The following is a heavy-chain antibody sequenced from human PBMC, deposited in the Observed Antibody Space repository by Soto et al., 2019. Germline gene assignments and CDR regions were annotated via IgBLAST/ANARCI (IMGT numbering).Heavy chain of an antibody. Sequence: GASVKVSCKASGYTFTSYAMHWVRQAPGQRLEWMGWINAGNGNTKYSQKFQGRVTITRDTSASTAYMELSSLRSEDTAVYYCARALYYDILTGYYRTPGFDYWGQGTLVTVSS. CDR1: GYTFTSYA. V-gene: IGHV1-3*01. J-gene: IGHJ4*02. D-gene: IGHD3-9*01. CDR3: ARALYYDILTGYYRTPGFDY. CDR2: INAGNGNT.